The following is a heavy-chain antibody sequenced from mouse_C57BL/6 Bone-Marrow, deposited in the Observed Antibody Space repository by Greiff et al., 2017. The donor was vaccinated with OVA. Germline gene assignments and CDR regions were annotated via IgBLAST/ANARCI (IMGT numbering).Heavy chain of an antibody. CDR2: IYPGSGNT. J-gene: IGHJ4*01. V-gene: IGHV1-76*01. Sequence: VMLVESGAELVRPGASVKLSCKASGYTFTDYYINWVKQRPGQGLEWIARIYPGSGNTYYNEKFKGKATLTAEKSSSTAYMQLSSLTSEDSAVYFCARGDYYGMDYWGQGTSVTVSS. CDR3: ARGDYYGMDY. CDR1: GYTFTDYY.